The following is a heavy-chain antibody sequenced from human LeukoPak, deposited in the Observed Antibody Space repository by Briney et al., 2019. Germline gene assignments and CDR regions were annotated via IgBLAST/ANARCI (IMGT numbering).Heavy chain of an antibody. CDR3: AREGLWFGEANWFDP. J-gene: IGHJ5*02. Sequence: GESLKISCKCSGYSFTSYWIGWVRQMPGKGLEWMGIIYPGDSDTRYSPSFQGQATISADKSISTAYLQWSSLKASDTAMYYCAREGLWFGEANWFDPWGQGTLVTVSS. V-gene: IGHV5-51*01. CDR1: GYSFTSYW. CDR2: IYPGDSDT. D-gene: IGHD3-10*01.